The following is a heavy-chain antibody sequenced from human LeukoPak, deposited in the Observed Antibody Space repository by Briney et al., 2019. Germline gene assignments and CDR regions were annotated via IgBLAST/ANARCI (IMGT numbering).Heavy chain of an antibody. CDR2: INPSGGST. CDR1: GYTFTNYY. J-gene: IGHJ5*02. D-gene: IGHD6-13*01. Sequence: GASVNVSCKASGYTFTNYYMHWVRQAPGQGLEWMGIINPSGGSTTYAQKFQGRVTMTGDTSTSTVYMELSSLRSEDTAVYFCARDGDENSSSWSWFDPWGQGTLVTVSS. V-gene: IGHV1-46*01. CDR3: ARDGDENSSSWSWFDP.